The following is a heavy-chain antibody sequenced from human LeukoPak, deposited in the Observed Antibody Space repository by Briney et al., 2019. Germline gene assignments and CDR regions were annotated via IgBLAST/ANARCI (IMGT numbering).Heavy chain of an antibody. CDR1: GFTFSSYA. J-gene: IGHJ3*02. D-gene: IGHD3-16*02. Sequence: PGGSLRLSCAASGFTFSSYAMSWVRQAPGKGLEWVSAISGSGGSTYYADSVKGRFTISRDNSKNTLYLQMNSLRAEDTAVYYCAKGTSQSYRNARDAFDIWGQGTMVTVSS. CDR3: AKGTSQSYRNARDAFDI. V-gene: IGHV3-23*01. CDR2: ISGSGGST.